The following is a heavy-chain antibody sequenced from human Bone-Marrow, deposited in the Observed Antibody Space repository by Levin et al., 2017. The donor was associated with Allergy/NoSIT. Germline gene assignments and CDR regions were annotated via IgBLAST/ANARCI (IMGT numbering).Heavy chain of an antibody. D-gene: IGHD3-9*01. CDR2: ISGSGGST. Sequence: GESLKISCAASGFTFSSYAMSWVRQAPGKGLEWVSAISGSGGSTYYADSVKGRFTISRDNSKNTLYLQMNSLRAEDTAVYYCAKDRGKWATLYDILTGNHRSDHDAFDIWGQGTMVTVSS. V-gene: IGHV3-23*01. CDR3: AKDRGKWATLYDILTGNHRSDHDAFDI. J-gene: IGHJ3*02. CDR1: GFTFSSYA.